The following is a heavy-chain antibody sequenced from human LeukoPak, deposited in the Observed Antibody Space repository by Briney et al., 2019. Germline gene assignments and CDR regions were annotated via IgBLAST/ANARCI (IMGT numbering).Heavy chain of an antibody. CDR3: ANPDYGGNLSDY. V-gene: IGHV3-23*01. D-gene: IGHD4-23*01. CDR1: GFTFSSYA. Sequence: GGSLRLSCAASGFTFSSYAMNWVRQAPGKGLEWDSSIRGSGGSTDYADSVKGRFTISRDNSKNTLYLQMNSLRAEDTAVYYCANPDYGGNLSDYWGQGTLVTVSS. J-gene: IGHJ4*02. CDR2: IRGSGGST.